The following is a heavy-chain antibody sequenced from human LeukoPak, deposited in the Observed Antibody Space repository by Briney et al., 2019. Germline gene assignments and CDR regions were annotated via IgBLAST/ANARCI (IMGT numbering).Heavy chain of an antibody. J-gene: IGHJ5*02. Sequence: GGSLRLSCAASGFTFSSYDMHWVRQAPGKGLEWVANIKQDGSLKYYVDSVKGRFTISRDNAKNSLYLQMNSLRAEDTAMYYCARPLMYYYGSETYYWFDPWGQGTLVTVSS. CDR3: ARPLMYYYGSETYYWFDP. CDR1: GFTFSSYD. V-gene: IGHV3-7*01. CDR2: IKQDGSLK. D-gene: IGHD3-10*01.